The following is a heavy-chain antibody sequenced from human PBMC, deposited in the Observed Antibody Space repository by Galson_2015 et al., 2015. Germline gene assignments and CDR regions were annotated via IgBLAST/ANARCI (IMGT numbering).Heavy chain of an antibody. Sequence: SETLSLTCAVYGGSFSGYYWSWIRQPPGKGLEWIGEINHSGSTNYNPSLKSRVTISVDTSKNQFSLKLSSVTAADTAVYYCARGFSVAGTVGLDYWGQGTLVTVSS. CDR1: GGSFSGYY. D-gene: IGHD6-19*01. CDR2: INHSGST. CDR3: ARGFSVAGTVGLDY. V-gene: IGHV4-34*01. J-gene: IGHJ4*02.